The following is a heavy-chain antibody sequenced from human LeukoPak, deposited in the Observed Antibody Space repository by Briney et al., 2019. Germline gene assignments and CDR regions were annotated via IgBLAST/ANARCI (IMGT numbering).Heavy chain of an antibody. V-gene: IGHV3-23*01. J-gene: IGHJ3*02. CDR1: GFTFSSYA. CDR2: ISGSGGST. CDR3: AKGRYYYDSSDAFEI. D-gene: IGHD3-22*01. Sequence: PGGSLRLSCAASGFTFSSYAMSWVRQAPGKGLEWVSAISGSGGSTYYADSVKGRFTISRDNSKNTLYLQMNNQRAEDTAVYHCAKGRYYYDSSDAFEIWGQGTMVTVSS.